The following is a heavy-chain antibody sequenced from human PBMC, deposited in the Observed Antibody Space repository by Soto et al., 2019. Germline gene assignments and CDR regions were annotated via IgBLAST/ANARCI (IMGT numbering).Heavy chain of an antibody. Sequence: LSLTCAVSGYSISSGYYWGWIRQPPGKGLEWIGSIYHSGSTYYNPSLKSRVTISVDTSKNQFSLKLSSVTAADTAVYYCAREHRTDYYGSGSEYYFDYWGQGTLVTVSS. J-gene: IGHJ4*02. CDR1: GYSISSGYY. CDR2: IYHSGST. V-gene: IGHV4-38-2*02. CDR3: AREHRTDYYGSGSEYYFDY. D-gene: IGHD3-10*01.